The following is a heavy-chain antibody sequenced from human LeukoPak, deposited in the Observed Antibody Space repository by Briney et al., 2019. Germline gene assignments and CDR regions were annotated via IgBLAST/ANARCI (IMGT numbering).Heavy chain of an antibody. D-gene: IGHD2-21*02. CDR3: AKDGELCCGGDCYSKELDY. V-gene: IGHV3-33*06. Sequence: GGSLRLSCAASGFTFSSYGMHWVRQAPGKGLEWVAVIWYDGSNKYYADSVKGRFTISRDNSKNTLYLQMNSLRAEDTAVYYCAKDGELCCGGDCYSKELDYWGQGTLVTVSS. CDR1: GFTFSSYG. J-gene: IGHJ4*02. CDR2: IWYDGSNK.